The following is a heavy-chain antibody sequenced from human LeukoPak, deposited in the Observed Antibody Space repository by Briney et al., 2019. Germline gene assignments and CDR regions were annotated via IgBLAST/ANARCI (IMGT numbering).Heavy chain of an antibody. CDR1: GFTVTNNY. J-gene: IGHJ6*02. D-gene: IGHD2-15*01. CDR2: ISGGGSI. V-gene: IGHV3-66*02. Sequence: GGSLRLSCAASGFTVTNNYMSWVRQAPGKGLEWVSIISGGGSIYYADSVKGRFTISRDNSKNTLYLQMNSLRAEDTAVYYCARDRCSGGSCYGYYYGMDVWGQGTTVTVSS. CDR3: ARDRCSGGSCYGYYYGMDV.